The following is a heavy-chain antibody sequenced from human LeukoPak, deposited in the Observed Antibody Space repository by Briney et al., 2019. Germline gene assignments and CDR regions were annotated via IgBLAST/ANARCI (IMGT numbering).Heavy chain of an antibody. V-gene: IGHV1-8*01. CDR1: GYTFTSYD. D-gene: IGHD6-13*01. J-gene: IGHJ4*02. CDR3: ARGYGLAAGTEFYDY. CDR2: MNPNSGST. Sequence: GASVKVSCKASGYTFTSYDINWVRQATGQGLEWMGWMNPNSGSTGYAQKFQGRVTMTRNTSISTAYMELSSLRSEDTAVYYCARGYGLAAGTEFYDYWGQGTLVTVSS.